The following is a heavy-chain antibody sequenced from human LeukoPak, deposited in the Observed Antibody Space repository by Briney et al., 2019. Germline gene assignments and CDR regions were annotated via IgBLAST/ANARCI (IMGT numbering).Heavy chain of an antibody. CDR1: GYIFTDYY. CDR3: ARGFQLQYYYYGMDV. Sequence: ASVKVSCKASGYIFTDYYMHWVRQAPGQGLEWMGRINPNSGGTNYAQKFQGRVTMTRDTSISTAYMELSRLRSDDTAVYYCARGFQLQYYYYGMDVWGQGTTVTVSS. CDR2: INPNSGGT. V-gene: IGHV1-2*06. J-gene: IGHJ6*02. D-gene: IGHD2-2*01.